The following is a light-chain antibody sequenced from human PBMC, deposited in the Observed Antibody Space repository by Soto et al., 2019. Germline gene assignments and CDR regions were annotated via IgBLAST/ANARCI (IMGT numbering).Light chain of an antibody. V-gene: IGKV3-11*01. CDR1: HSVSRY. J-gene: IGKJ5*01. Sequence: EIVLTQSPATLSLSPGARATLSCRASHSVSRYLAWSQQKPGQAPRLLIYAASSRATGIPARFSGSGSGTDFALTISSLEPEDFAVYYCQQRSNWPLFTFGQGTRLE. CDR3: QQRSNWPLFT. CDR2: AAS.